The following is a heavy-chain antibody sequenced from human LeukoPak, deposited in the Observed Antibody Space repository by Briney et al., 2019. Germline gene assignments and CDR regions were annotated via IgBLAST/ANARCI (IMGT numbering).Heavy chain of an antibody. CDR2: ISTSGST. J-gene: IGHJ4*02. CDR1: GGSISSYY. V-gene: IGHV4-4*07. Sequence: SETPSLTCTVSGGSISSYYWSWIRQPAGKGLESIGHISTSGSTNYNPSLKSRVTMSVDTSKNQFSLKLSSVTAADTAVYYCARSQRYYDILTGYNYFDYWGQGTLVTVSS. D-gene: IGHD3-9*01. CDR3: ARSQRYYDILTGYNYFDY.